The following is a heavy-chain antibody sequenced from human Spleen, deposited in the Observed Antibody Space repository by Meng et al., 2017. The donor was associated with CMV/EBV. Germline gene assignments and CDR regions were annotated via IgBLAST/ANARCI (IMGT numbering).Heavy chain of an antibody. CDR3: ARDRITMVRGVRGGSYGMDV. J-gene: IGHJ6*02. CDR2: IIPILGIA. CDR1: GGTFSSYA. V-gene: IGHV1-69*10. Sequence: SVKVSCKASGGTFSSYAISWVRQAPGQGLEWMGGIIPILGIANYAQKFQGRVTITADKSTSTAYMELSSLRSEDTAVYYCARDRITMVRGVRGGSYGMDVWGQGTKVTVSS. D-gene: IGHD3-10*01.